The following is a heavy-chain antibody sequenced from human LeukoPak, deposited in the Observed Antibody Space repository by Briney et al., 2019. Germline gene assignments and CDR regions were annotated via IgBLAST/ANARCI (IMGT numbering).Heavy chain of an antibody. CDR3: ATGSDFYYDS. CDR2: IPHDGSSA. V-gene: IGHV3-30*09. D-gene: IGHD1-26*01. CDR1: GFTFTRNC. J-gene: IGHJ5*01. Sequence: QPGRSLRLSCTASGFTFTRNCMHWVRQAPGKGLEWVAAIPHDGSSASYADSVKGRFVISRDNSKNTQYLQMNSLRIEDSAVYYCATGSDFYYDSWGQGILVTVSS.